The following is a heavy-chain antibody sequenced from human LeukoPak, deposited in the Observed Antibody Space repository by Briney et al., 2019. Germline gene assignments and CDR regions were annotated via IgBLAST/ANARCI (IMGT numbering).Heavy chain of an antibody. CDR1: GFTFSSYW. V-gene: IGHV3-7*01. J-gene: IGHJ6*03. D-gene: IGHD2-2*01. CDR2: IKKDGSEK. Sequence: PGGSLRLSCAASGFTFSSYWMSWVRQAPGKGLEWVANIKKDGSEKYYVDSVKGRFTISRDNAKNSLYLQMNSLRAEDTAVYYCARDGAYYCSSTSCYTEYYYYMDVWGKGTTVTVSS. CDR3: ARDGAYYCSSTSCYTEYYYYMDV.